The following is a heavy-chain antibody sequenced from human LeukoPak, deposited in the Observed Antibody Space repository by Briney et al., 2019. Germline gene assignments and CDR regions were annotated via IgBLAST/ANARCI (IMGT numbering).Heavy chain of an antibody. J-gene: IGHJ1*01. V-gene: IGHV1-2*02. CDR1: GYTLTGHH. CDR2: INPDSGGT. D-gene: IGHD2/OR15-2a*01. CDR3: ARHNSTYPDS. Sequence: ASVKVSCKASGYTLTGHHMHWVRQAPGQGLEWMGWINPDSGGTRFAQQFQGRFTMTRDTSITTVYMDLSGLASDDTAVYYCARHNSTYPDSWGQGTLVTVSS.